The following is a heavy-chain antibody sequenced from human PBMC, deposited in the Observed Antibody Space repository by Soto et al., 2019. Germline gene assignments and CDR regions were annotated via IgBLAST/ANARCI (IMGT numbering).Heavy chain of an antibody. Sequence: SLRLSCAASGFTFSSYAMSWVRQAPGKGLEWVSAISGSGGSTNYADSVKGRFTISRDNLKNTLYPQMNGLRAEDTAVYYCAKATLGIAAAGVDYWGQGTLVTVSS. CDR2: ISGSGGST. CDR3: AKATLGIAAAGVDY. D-gene: IGHD6-13*01. V-gene: IGHV3-23*01. CDR1: GFTFSSYA. J-gene: IGHJ4*02.